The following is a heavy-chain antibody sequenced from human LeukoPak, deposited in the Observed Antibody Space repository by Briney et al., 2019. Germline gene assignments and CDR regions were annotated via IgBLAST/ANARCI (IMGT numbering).Heavy chain of an antibody. D-gene: IGHD2-2*01. V-gene: IGHV3-15*01. CDR2: IKSKTDGGTT. CDR1: GFTFSNAW. Sequence: PGGSLRLSCAASGFTFSNAWMSWVRQAPGKGLEWVGRIKSKTDGGTTDYAAPVKGRFTISRDDSKNTLYLQMNSLKTEDTTVYYCTKAKQSYHYYYYYYMDVWGKGTTVTISS. CDR3: TKAKQSYHYYYYYYMDV. J-gene: IGHJ6*03.